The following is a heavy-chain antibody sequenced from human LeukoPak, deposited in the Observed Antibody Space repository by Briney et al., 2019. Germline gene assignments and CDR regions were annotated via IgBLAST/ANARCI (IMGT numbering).Heavy chain of an antibody. Sequence: ALVKVSCKASGYTFSGYYMHWVRQAPGQGLEWMGWINCNNGGANYAQKFQGRVTLTRDTSITTAYMEVSSLRSDDTAVYYCARDHPYSNNGRGVDYWGQGTLVTVSS. J-gene: IGHJ4*02. CDR3: ARDHPYSNNGRGVDY. D-gene: IGHD4-11*01. V-gene: IGHV1-2*02. CDR2: INCNNGGA. CDR1: GYTFSGYY.